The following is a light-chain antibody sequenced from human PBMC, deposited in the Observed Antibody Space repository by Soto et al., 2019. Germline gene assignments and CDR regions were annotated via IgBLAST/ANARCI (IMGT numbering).Light chain of an antibody. V-gene: IGKV3-20*01. CDR1: QSVSLNY. Sequence: EIVLTQSPGTLSLSPGERATLSCRASQSVSLNYLAWYQQKPGQTPRLLIYGASSRATGIPDRFSGSGSGTDFTLTIGRLEPEDFAVYYCQQYVSAPYSFGQGTKVEIK. CDR2: GAS. J-gene: IGKJ2*03. CDR3: QQYVSAPYS.